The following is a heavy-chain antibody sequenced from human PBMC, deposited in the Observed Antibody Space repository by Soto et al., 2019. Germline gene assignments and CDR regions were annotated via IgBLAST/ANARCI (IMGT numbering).Heavy chain of an antibody. Sequence: QLQLQESGPGLVKPSETLSLTCTVSGGSISSSSYYWGWIRQPPGKGLEWIGNIYYSGKTYYTPSLKSRVTISVDTSKNQFSLKLSSVTAADTAVYFCVTSLIGYYKYFDYWGQGTLVTVSS. CDR1: GGSISSSSYY. V-gene: IGHV4-39*01. CDR3: VTSLIGYYKYFDY. D-gene: IGHD3-9*01. J-gene: IGHJ4*02. CDR2: IYYSGKT.